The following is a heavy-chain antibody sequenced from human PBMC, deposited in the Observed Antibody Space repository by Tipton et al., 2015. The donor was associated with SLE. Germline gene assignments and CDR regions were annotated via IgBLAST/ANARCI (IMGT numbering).Heavy chain of an antibody. CDR2: SYNDTNT. D-gene: IGHD2-15*01. CDR1: GFTVSSDY. Sequence: SLRLSCTASGFTVSSDYMSWVRQSPGKGLECASISYNDTNTYYADSVKGRFTISRDTLKNTLYLRMSSLRAEDTAVYFCARGVVGAARLDPWGQGTLVTVSS. CDR3: ARGVVGAARLDP. J-gene: IGHJ5*02. V-gene: IGHV3-53*01.